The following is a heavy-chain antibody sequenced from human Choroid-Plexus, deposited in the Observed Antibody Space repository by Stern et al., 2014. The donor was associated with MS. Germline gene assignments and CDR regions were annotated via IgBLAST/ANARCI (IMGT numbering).Heavy chain of an antibody. D-gene: IGHD1-1*01. CDR2: TYYKSKRST. V-gene: IGHV6-1*01. CDR3: ARAIAWNGGMDV. J-gene: IGHJ6*02. CDR1: GDSVSSNSAA. Sequence: QVQPQQSGPGLLKPSQTLSLNCAISGDSVSSNSAAWNWIRQSPSRGLEWLARTYYKSKRSTDYAVSVRSRIVINPDTSKNQFSLQLNSVTSEDTAVFYCARAIAWNGGMDVWGQGTSVTVSS.